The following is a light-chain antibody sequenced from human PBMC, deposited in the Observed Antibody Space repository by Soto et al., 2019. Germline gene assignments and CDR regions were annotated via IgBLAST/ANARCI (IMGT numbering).Light chain of an antibody. J-gene: IGLJ1*01. CDR2: EVS. V-gene: IGLV2-14*01. CDR1: SSDVGGYDF. Sequence: QSALTQPASVSGSPGQSITISCTGTSSDVGGYDFVSWYQHHPGKVPKLMIYEVSNRPSGVSNRFSGSKSGNTASLTISGLQAEDEADYYCSSYTSSSTPVFGTGTQLTVL. CDR3: SSYTSSSTPV.